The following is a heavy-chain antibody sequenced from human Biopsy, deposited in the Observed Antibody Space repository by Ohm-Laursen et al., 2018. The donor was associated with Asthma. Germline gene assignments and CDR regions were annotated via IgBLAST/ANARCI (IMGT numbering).Heavy chain of an antibody. CDR1: GGSINIGDYY. Sequence: TLSLTCTVSGGSINIGDYYWSWIRQHPGKGLEWIGYIYYSGSTYYNPSLKSRVSILIDTSKNQLSLRLSSVTAADTAVYYCARTTYGDDGFDPWGQGTLVTVSS. V-gene: IGHV4-31*03. CDR3: ARTTYGDDGFDP. J-gene: IGHJ5*02. D-gene: IGHD4-17*01. CDR2: IYYSGST.